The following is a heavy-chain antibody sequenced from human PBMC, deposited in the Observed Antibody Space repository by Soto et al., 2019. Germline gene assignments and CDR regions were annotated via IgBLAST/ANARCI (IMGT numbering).Heavy chain of an antibody. J-gene: IGHJ5*02. D-gene: IGHD2-2*01. Sequence: QVQLVQSGAEVKKPGSSVKVSCKASGGTFSSYAISWVRQAPGQGLEWMGGIIPIFGTANYAQKFQGRVTITADESTSTADMELSSLRSEDTAVYYCARTGDIVVVPAAQSRVWFDPWGQGTLVTVSS. CDR3: ARTGDIVVVPAAQSRVWFDP. V-gene: IGHV1-69*01. CDR1: GGTFSSYA. CDR2: IIPIFGTA.